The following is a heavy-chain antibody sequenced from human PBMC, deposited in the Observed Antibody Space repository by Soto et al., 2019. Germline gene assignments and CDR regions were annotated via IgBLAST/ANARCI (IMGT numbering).Heavy chain of an antibody. J-gene: IGHJ3*02. V-gene: IGHV1-3*01. CDR2: INADNGDT. CDR3: ASAAALYAFDI. CDR1: GYTFTRNF. D-gene: IGHD6-25*01. Sequence: ASVKVSCKASGYTFTRNFMQWVRQAPGQRPEWMGWINADNGDTKYSQKFQGRVTITRDTSASTVYMELSSLRSEDTAEYYCASAAALYAFDIWGQGTMVTVSS.